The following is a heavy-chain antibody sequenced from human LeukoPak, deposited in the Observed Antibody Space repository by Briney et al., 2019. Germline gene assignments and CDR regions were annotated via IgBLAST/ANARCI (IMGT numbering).Heavy chain of an antibody. D-gene: IGHD3-10*01. Sequence: ASVKVSCKASGYTFTGYYMHWVRQAPGQGLELMGWINPNSGGTNYAQKFQGRGTMTRDTSISTAYMEPSRLRSDDTAVYYCAREWSSYYYGSGREYYFDYWGQGTLVTVSS. V-gene: IGHV1-2*02. CDR3: AREWSSYYYGSGREYYFDY. CDR1: GYTFTGYY. J-gene: IGHJ4*02. CDR2: INPNSGGT.